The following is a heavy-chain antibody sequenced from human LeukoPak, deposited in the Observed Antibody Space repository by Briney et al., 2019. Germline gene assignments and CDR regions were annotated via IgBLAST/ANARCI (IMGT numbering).Heavy chain of an antibody. J-gene: IGHJ6*03. CDR2: IIPIFGTA. D-gene: IGHD1-26*01. CDR3: ATVSGSTKYYYYYMDV. V-gene: IGHV1-69*05. CDR1: GGTFIIYA. Sequence: SVKVSFKASGGTFIIYAISWVRQAPGQGLEWMGGIIPIFGTANYAQKFQGRVTITTDESTSTAYMELSSLRSEDTAVYYCATVSGSTKYYYYYMDVWGKGTTVTVSS.